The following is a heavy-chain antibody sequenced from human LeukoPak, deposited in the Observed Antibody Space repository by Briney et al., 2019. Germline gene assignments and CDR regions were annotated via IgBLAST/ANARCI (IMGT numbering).Heavy chain of an antibody. J-gene: IGHJ4*02. D-gene: IGHD6-13*01. CDR2: ISSDSVYI. CDR3: ARPPYSSSWPFDY. CDR1: GFTFSSHS. Sequence: VESLRLSCATSGFTFSSHSMDWVRRAPGKGLEWVASISSDSVYIYYAESVKGRFTISKDNAKNSLHLQMNSLRAEDTAVYYCARPPYSSSWPFDYWGQGTLVTVSS. V-gene: IGHV3-21*01.